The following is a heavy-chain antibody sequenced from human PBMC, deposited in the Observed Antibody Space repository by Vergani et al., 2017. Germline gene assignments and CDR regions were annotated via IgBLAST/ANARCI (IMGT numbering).Heavy chain of an antibody. J-gene: IGHJ4*02. CDR1: GGSISSSNW. CDR2: IYHSGST. Sequence: QVQLQESGPGLVKPPGTLSLTCAVSGGSISSSNWWSWVRQPPGKGLEWIGEIYHSGSTNYNPSLKSRVTISVDKSKHQFSLKLSSVTAADTAVYYCARARGGSSWIFYYFDDWGQGTLVTVSS. D-gene: IGHD6-13*01. CDR3: ARARGGSSWIFYYFDD. V-gene: IGHV4-4*03.